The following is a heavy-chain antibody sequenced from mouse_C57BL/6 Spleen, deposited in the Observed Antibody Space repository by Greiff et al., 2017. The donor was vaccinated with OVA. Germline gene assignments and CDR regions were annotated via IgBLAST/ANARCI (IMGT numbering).Heavy chain of an antibody. D-gene: IGHD2-4*01. V-gene: IGHV1-15*01. CDR1: GYTFTDYE. CDR2: IDPETGGT. J-gene: IGHJ4*01. Sequence: QVQLQQSGAELVRPGASVTLSCKASGYTFTDYEMHWVKQTPVHGLEWIGAIDPETGGTAYNQKFKGKARLTADKSSSTAYMELRSLTSEDSAVYYCTRDYDYDGRGYAMDYWGQGTSVTVSS. CDR3: TRDYDYDGRGYAMDY.